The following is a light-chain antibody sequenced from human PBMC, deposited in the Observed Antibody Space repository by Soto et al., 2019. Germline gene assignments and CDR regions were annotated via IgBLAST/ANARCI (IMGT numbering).Light chain of an antibody. CDR3: QHYNSYSEA. CDR2: AAS. V-gene: IGKV1-9*01. CDR1: QGISTY. J-gene: IGKJ1*01. Sequence: IQLTQSPSSLAASVGDRVTITCRASQGISTYLGWYQQRPGKAPKLLIYAASTLQSGVSSRFSGSGSGTDFTLTISSLQPDDFATYYCQHYNSYSEAFGQGTKVDIK.